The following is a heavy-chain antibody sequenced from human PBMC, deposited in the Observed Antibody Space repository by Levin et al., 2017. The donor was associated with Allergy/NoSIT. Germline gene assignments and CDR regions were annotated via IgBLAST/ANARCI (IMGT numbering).Heavy chain of an antibody. J-gene: IGHJ3*02. D-gene: IGHD3-10*01. CDR3: ARDNIGLPDAFDI. CDR2: ISWNSGSI. CDR1: GFTFDDYA. V-gene: IGHV3-9*01. Sequence: SLKISCAASGFTFDDYAMHWVRQAQGKGLEWVSGISWNSGSIGYADSVKGRFTISRDKAKNSLYLQMNSLRTEDTALYYCARDNIGLPDAFDIWGQGTMVIVSS.